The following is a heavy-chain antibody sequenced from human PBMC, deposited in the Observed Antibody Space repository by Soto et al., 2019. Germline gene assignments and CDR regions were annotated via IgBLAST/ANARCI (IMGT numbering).Heavy chain of an antibody. Sequence: SETLSLTCAVYGGSFSGYYWSWIRQPPGKGLEWIGEINHSGSTNHNPSLKSRVTISVDTSKNQFSLKLGSVTAADTAVYYCARGGNGRLGELSWRWFDPWGQGTLVTVSS. CDR1: GGSFSGYY. V-gene: IGHV4-34*01. D-gene: IGHD3-16*02. CDR2: INHSGST. J-gene: IGHJ5*02. CDR3: ARGGNGRLGELSWRWFDP.